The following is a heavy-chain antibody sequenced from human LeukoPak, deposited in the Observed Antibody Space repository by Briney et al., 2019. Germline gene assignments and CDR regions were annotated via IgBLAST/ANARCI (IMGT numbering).Heavy chain of an antibody. J-gene: IGHJ5*02. CDR1: GGSISSGSYY. D-gene: IGHD3-3*01. CDR3: ARRYTPIIGVVIIGWFDP. CDR2: IYTSGST. V-gene: IGHV4-61*02. Sequence: SETLSLTCTVSGGSISSGSYYWSWIRQPAGKGLEWIGRIYTSGSTNYNPSLKSRVTISVDTSKNQFSLKLSSVTAADTAVYYCARRYTPIIGVVIIGWFDPWGQGTLVTVSS.